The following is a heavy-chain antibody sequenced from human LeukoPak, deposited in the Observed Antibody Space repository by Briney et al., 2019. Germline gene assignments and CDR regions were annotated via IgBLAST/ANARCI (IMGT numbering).Heavy chain of an antibody. V-gene: IGHV3-30*02. CDR2: IRYDGSNK. Sequence: GGSLRLSCAASGFTFSSYGMHWVRQAPGKGLEWVAFIRYDGSNKYYADSVKGRFTISRDNSKNTLYLQMNSLRAEDTAVYYCAKDDPRFLGAFDIWGQGTMVTVSS. D-gene: IGHD3-3*01. CDR3: AKDDPRFLGAFDI. CDR1: GFTFSSYG. J-gene: IGHJ3*02.